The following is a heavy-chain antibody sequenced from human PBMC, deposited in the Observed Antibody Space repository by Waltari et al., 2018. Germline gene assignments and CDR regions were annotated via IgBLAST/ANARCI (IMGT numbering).Heavy chain of an antibody. CDR2: IYHSGST. Sequence: QVQLQESGPGLVKPSETLSLTCAVSGYSISSGYYLGWTRQPPGKGLEWIGSIYHSGSTYYNPSLKSRVTISVDTSKNQFSLKLSSVTAADTAVYYCARQGITMIVAANLYYFDYWGQGTLVTVSS. J-gene: IGHJ4*02. CDR1: GYSISSGYY. CDR3: ARQGITMIVAANLYYFDY. V-gene: IGHV4-38-2*01. D-gene: IGHD3-22*01.